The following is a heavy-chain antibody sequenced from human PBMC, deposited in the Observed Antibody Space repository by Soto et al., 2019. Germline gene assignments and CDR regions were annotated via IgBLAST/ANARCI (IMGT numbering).Heavy chain of an antibody. Sequence: GGSLRLSCVAPGFTFSTYEMNWVRLPPGKGLEWVSYISGSGTTIYYPDSVKGRFTISRDNARNSLYLQMNSLRAEDTAFYYCAREREDAFDIWGQGTMVTVSS. J-gene: IGHJ3*02. V-gene: IGHV3-48*03. CDR1: GFTFSTYE. CDR3: AREREDAFDI. D-gene: IGHD1-26*01. CDR2: ISGSGTTI.